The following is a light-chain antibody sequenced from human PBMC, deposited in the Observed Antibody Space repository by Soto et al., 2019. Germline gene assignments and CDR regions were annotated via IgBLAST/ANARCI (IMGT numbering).Light chain of an antibody. CDR3: QQSYRTPLT. Sequence: DIQMTQSPSSLSASVGDEVTITCRASQTIMTYLNWYQQKPGKAPKLLIYAASGLQSGAPSRFSGSGSGTDFTLSISSLQPEDFATYYCQQSYRTPLTFGGGTKVDIK. J-gene: IGKJ4*01. V-gene: IGKV1-39*01. CDR2: AAS. CDR1: QTIMTY.